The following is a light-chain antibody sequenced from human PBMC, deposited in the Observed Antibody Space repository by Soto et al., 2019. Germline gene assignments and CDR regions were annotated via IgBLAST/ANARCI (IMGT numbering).Light chain of an antibody. V-gene: IGKV3-20*01. CDR1: QSVSSNY. CDR2: DVS. J-gene: IGKJ1*01. Sequence: DIVLTQSPGTLSLSPGERATLSCRSSQSVSSNYLAWYQQKPDQAPRLVIYDVSGRATGIPDRFSGSGSGTEFTLTISRLEPDDSAVYYCQQYGISPTFGQGTKVDI. CDR3: QQYGISPT.